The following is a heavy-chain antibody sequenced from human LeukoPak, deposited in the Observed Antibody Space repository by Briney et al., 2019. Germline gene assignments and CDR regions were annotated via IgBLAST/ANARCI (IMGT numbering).Heavy chain of an antibody. CDR1: GATFSSYA. J-gene: IGHJ6*03. CDR2: IIPIFGTA. D-gene: IGHD3/OR15-3a*01. Sequence: ASVKVSCKAPGATFSSYAISWVRQAPGQGLEWMGGIIPIFGTANYAQKFQGRVTITADESTSTAYMELSSLRSEDTAVYYCARAWTSTYYYYYYADVWGKGTTVTVSS. CDR3: ARAWTSTYYYYYYADV. V-gene: IGHV1-69*13.